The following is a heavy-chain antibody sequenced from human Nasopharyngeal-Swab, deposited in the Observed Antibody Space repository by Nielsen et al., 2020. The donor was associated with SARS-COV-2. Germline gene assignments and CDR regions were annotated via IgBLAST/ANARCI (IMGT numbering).Heavy chain of an antibody. Sequence: VRQAPGKGLEWVAVIWYDGSNKYYADSVKGRFTISRDNSKNTLYLQMNSLRAEDTAVYYCARGQPYYDFWSGYSYYYYYGMDVWGQGTTVTVSS. D-gene: IGHD3-3*01. J-gene: IGHJ6*02. CDR2: IWYDGSNK. CDR3: ARGQPYYDFWSGYSYYYYYGMDV. V-gene: IGHV3-33*01.